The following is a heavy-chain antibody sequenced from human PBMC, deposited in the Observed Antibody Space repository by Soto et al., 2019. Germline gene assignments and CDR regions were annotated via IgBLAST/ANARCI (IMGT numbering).Heavy chain of an antibody. Sequence: EVQLLESGGGLVQPGGSLRLSCAASGFTFSSYAMSWVRQAPGKGLEWVSAISGSGGSTYYADSVKGRFTISRDNSKNTMYLQMNSLRAEDTAVYYCRGAVAGQFDYWGQGTLVTVSS. CDR3: RGAVAGQFDY. CDR1: GFTFSSYA. CDR2: ISGSGGST. D-gene: IGHD6-19*01. J-gene: IGHJ4*02. V-gene: IGHV3-23*01.